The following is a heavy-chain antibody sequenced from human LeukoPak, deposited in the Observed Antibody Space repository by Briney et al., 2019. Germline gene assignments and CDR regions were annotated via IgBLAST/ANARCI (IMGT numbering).Heavy chain of an antibody. D-gene: IGHD5-12*01. J-gene: IGHJ3*02. V-gene: IGHV4-39*07. CDR3: ARDFGDIVAAFDI. Sequence: SETLSLTCTVSGGSISSSSYYWGWIRQPPGKGLEWIGSIYYSGSTYYNPSLKSRVTISVDTSKNQFSLKLSSVTAADTAVYYCARDFGDIVAAFDIWGQGTVVTVSA. CDR1: GGSISSSSYY. CDR2: IYYSGST.